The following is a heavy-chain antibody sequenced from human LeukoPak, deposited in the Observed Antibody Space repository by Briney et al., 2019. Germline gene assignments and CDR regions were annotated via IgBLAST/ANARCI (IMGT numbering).Heavy chain of an antibody. V-gene: IGHV3-15*07. Sequence: ETGGSLRLSCAASGFRFSDHHMEWVRQPPGKGLEWVGQISSKTAGGTADHAAAGKRRFSISRDDPTILLYLQLNSLKTEDTAVYYSATEGYLRSGGGWESWDQGTLVTVSS. J-gene: IGHJ5*02. CDR2: ISSKTAGGTA. D-gene: IGHD1-26*01. CDR1: GFRFSDHH. CDR3: ATEGYLRSGGGWES.